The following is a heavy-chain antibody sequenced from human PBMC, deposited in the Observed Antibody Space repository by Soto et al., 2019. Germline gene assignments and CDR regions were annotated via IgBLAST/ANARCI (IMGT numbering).Heavy chain of an antibody. CDR2: MFYSGSP. CDR1: GGSISSYY. Sequence: PSETLSLTCTVSGGSISSYYWSWIRQPPGKGLEYIGYMFYSGSPNYNPSLKSRVTMSVDTSTNQFSLKLSSVTAADTAVYYCASLSSSFHYYGMDVWGQVTTGTGSS. CDR3: ASLSSSFHYYGMDV. D-gene: IGHD6-6*01. V-gene: IGHV4-59*01. J-gene: IGHJ6*02.